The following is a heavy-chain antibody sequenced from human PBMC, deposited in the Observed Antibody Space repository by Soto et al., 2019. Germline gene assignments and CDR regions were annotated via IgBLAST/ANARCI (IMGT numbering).Heavy chain of an antibody. CDR1: GGSISSGDYY. Sequence: SETLSLTCTVSGGSISSGDYYWSWIRQPPGKGLEWIGYIYYSGSTYYNPSLKSRVTISVDTSKNQFSLKLSSVTAADTAVYYCARHLRYCSSTSCQRYNWFDPWGQGTLVTVSS. D-gene: IGHD2-2*01. V-gene: IGHV4-30-4*01. J-gene: IGHJ5*02. CDR2: IYYSGST. CDR3: ARHLRYCSSTSCQRYNWFDP.